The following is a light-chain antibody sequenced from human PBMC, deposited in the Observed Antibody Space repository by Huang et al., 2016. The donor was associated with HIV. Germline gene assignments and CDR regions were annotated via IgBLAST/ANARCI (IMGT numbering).Light chain of an antibody. Sequence: EIVMTQSPATLSVSPGERATLSCRASQSVSRNLAWHQQKPGQAPRRLIYGTSTRATGIPARFSGSGSGKEFTLTISSLQSEDFAVYYCQQYNNWPYTFGQGTKLEIK. CDR3: QQYNNWPYT. CDR2: GTS. CDR1: QSVSRN. V-gene: IGKV3-15*01. J-gene: IGKJ2*01.